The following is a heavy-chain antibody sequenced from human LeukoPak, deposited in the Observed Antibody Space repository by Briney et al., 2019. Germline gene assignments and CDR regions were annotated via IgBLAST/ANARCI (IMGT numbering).Heavy chain of an antibody. V-gene: IGHV3-30*02. CDR2: IRYDGSDK. CDR1: GFIFSYYG. Sequence: PGGSLRLSCAASGFIFSYYGMHWVRQAPGKGLEWVAFIRYDGSDKYYADSMKGRFTISRENAKNSLYLQMNSLRAEDTAVYYCARGPGKASFDYWGQGTLVTVSS. CDR3: ARGPGKASFDY. D-gene: IGHD3-10*01. J-gene: IGHJ4*02.